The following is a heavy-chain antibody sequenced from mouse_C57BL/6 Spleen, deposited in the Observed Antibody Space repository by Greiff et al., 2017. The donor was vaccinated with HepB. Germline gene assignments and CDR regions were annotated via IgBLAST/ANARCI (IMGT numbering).Heavy chain of an antibody. Sequence: VQMQQSGAELVKPGASVKLSCKASGYTFTSYWMHWVKQRPGQGLEWIGMIHPNSGSTNYNEKFKSKATLTVDKSSSTAYMQLSSLTSEDSAVYYCARDSNYGYFDYWGQGTTLTVSS. CDR1: GYTFTSYW. V-gene: IGHV1-64*01. CDR2: IHPNSGST. CDR3: ARDSNYGYFDY. D-gene: IGHD2-5*01. J-gene: IGHJ2*01.